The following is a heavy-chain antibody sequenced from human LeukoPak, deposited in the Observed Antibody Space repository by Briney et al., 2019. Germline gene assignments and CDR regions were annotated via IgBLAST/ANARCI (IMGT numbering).Heavy chain of an antibody. CDR1: GFTFGDYA. CDR2: IRSKAYGGTT. V-gene: IGHV3-49*03. J-gene: IGHJ4*02. CDR3: TRTRGGYCSSTSCWKGRYFDY. D-gene: IGHD2-2*03. Sequence: GGSLRLSCTASGFTFGDYAMSWFRQAPGKGLEWVGFIRSKAYGGTTEYAASVKGRFTISRDDSKSIAYLQMNSLKTEDTAVYYCTRTRGGYCSSTSCWKGRYFDYWGQGTLVTVSS.